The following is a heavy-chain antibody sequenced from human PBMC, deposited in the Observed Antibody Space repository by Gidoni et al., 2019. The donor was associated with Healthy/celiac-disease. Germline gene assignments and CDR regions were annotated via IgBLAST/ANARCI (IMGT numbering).Heavy chain of an antibody. J-gene: IGHJ4*02. CDR2: INPSGGST. Sequence: QVQLVQSGAEVKKPGASVKVSCKASGYTFTSYYMHWVRQAPGQGLEWMGIINPSGGSTSYAQKFQGRVTMTRDTSTSTVYMELSSLRSEDTAVYYCARAAGTEWWGYYFDYWGQGTLVTVSS. D-gene: IGHD6-13*01. CDR1: GYTFTSYY. V-gene: IGHV1-46*01. CDR3: ARAAGTEWWGYYFDY.